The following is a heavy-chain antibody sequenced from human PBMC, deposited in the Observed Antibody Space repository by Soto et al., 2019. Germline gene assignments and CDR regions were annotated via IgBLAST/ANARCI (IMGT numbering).Heavy chain of an antibody. D-gene: IGHD2-21*02. CDR3: IQSRCGGDCLQSYASYYYYGMDV. CDR1: AFSLSTGGVG. J-gene: IGHJ6*02. V-gene: IGHV2-5*02. Sequence: SGPTLVNPTQTLTLTCTFSAFSLSTGGVGVGWIRQPPGKALEWLALIYWDDDKRYSPSLRSRLTITKDTSKNQVALTMTNMDPVDTATYYCIQSRCGGDCLQSYASYYYYGMDVWGQGTTVTVSS. CDR2: IYWDDDK.